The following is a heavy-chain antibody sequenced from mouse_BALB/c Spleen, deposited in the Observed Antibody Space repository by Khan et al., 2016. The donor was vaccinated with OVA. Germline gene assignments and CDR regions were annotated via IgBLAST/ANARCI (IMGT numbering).Heavy chain of an antibody. J-gene: IGHJ4*01. CDR3: ARRDNSAMDY. CDR2: FHPYNGDI. V-gene: IGHV1-37*01. Sequence: VQLQQSGPELVEPGGSMKISCKASGYSFTAYTMNWVKLSHGKNLEWIGLFHPYNGDICYNQKFKGKATLTLDKSSSTAYMEVLGLTSEDSAVYDCARRDNSAMDYWGQGTSVTVSS. CDR1: GYSFTAYT.